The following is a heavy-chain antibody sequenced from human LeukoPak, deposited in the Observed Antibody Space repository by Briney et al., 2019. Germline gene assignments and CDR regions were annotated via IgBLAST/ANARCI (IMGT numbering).Heavy chain of an antibody. Sequence: SETLSLTCAVYGGSFSGYYWSWIRQPPGKGLEWIGSIYYSGSTYYNPSLKSRVTISVDTSKNQFSLKLSSVTAADTAVYYCARVSGYDWESFYDYWGQGTLVTVSS. J-gene: IGHJ4*02. CDR2: IYYSGST. CDR1: GGSFSGYY. V-gene: IGHV4-34*01. D-gene: IGHD5-12*01. CDR3: ARVSGYDWESFYDY.